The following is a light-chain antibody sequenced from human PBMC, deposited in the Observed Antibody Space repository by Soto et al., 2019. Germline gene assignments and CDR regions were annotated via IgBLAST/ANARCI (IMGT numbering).Light chain of an antibody. V-gene: IGLV2-14*01. CDR1: SSDVGAYNY. CDR2: DVS. Sequence: QSALTQPASLSGSPGQSITISCTGTSSDVGAYNYVSWYQHHPGKAPKLLIYDVSTRPSGVSNRFSGSKSGNTASLTISGPQAEDEDDSYCNSYPSISGTRSAFGTGTKVTVL. CDR3: NSYPSISGTRSA. J-gene: IGLJ1*01.